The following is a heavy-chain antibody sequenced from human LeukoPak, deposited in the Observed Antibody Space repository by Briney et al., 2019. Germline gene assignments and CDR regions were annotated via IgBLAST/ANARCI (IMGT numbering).Heavy chain of an antibody. Sequence: GGSLRLSCAASGFTFSSSAMGWVRQAPGKGLEWVSSITGSGDYTYYADSVKGRFTISRDNTKNTLYLQMNSLRAEDTAVYYCAKAANYYDSSGYSYWGQGTLVTVSS. CDR1: GFTFSSSA. CDR3: AKAANYYDSSGYSY. J-gene: IGHJ4*02. V-gene: IGHV3-23*01. CDR2: ITGSGDYT. D-gene: IGHD3-22*01.